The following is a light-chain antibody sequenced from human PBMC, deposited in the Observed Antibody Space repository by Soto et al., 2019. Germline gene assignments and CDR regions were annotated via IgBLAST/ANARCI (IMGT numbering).Light chain of an antibody. Sequence: DIQVTQSPSSLSASVGDRVTITCRASQNITTYLHWYQQRPGKPPKLLIHTASTLQSGVPSRFSGSGSGTDFILTISSLQPDDFATYYCQQYDRFWTFGQGTRVE. CDR3: QQYDRFWT. CDR1: QNITTY. J-gene: IGKJ1*01. V-gene: IGKV1-39*01. CDR2: TAS.